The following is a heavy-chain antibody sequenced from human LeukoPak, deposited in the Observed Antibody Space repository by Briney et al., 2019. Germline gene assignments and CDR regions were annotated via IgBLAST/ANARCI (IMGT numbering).Heavy chain of an antibody. CDR2: IYYSGNT. CDR1: GGSISSYY. Sequence: SETLSLTCTVSGGSISSYYWTWIRQPPGKGLELIGYIYYSGNTNYNPSLRSRVTIAIDTSKNQVSDTAVYYCVGRISPNWFDPWGQGTLVTVSS. V-gene: IGHV4-59*01. J-gene: IGHJ5*02. CDR3: DP. D-gene: IGHD3-10*02.